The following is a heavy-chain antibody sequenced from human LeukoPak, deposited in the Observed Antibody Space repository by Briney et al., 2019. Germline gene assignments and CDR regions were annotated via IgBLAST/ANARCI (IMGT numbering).Heavy chain of an antibody. CDR3: ARRSGSYYGGIDP. D-gene: IGHD1-26*01. V-gene: IGHV6-1*01. CDR2: TYYRSKWYN. Sequence: SQTLSLTCAISGDSVSSNSAAWNWIRQSPSRGLEWLGRTYYRSKWYNDYAVSVKSRITINPDTSKNQFSLQLKYVTPEDAAVYYCARRSGSYYGGIDPWGQGTLVTVSS. CDR1: GDSVSSNSAA. J-gene: IGHJ5*02.